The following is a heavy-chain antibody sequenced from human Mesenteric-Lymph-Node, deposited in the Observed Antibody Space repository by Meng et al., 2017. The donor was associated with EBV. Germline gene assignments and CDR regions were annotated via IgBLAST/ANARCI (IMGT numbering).Heavy chain of an antibody. V-gene: IGHV3-11*01. Sequence: VQVVELGGGLVKPGGSLRLFCSASGFTFTYAWMTWIRQAPGKGLEWVSYIHSSGRTMYYADSVKGRFTISRDNARNSLYLQMNSLRAEDTAVYYCARWARITPVFDPWGQGTLVTVSS. CDR2: IHSSGRTM. CDR3: ARWARITPVFDP. J-gene: IGHJ5*02. D-gene: IGHD3-3*01. CDR1: GFTFTYAW.